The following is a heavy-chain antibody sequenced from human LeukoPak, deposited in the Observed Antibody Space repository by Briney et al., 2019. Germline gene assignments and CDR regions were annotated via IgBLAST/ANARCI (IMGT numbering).Heavy chain of an antibody. D-gene: IGHD3-22*01. V-gene: IGHV3-53*01. CDR1: GFTVNSNY. Sequence: GGSLRLPCAASGFTVNSNYMSWVRQAPGKGLEWVSVIYSGGSTYYADSVKGRFTISRDNSKNTLYLQMNSLRAEDTDVYYCARADYYDSSGYGAYWYFDLWGRGTLVTVSS. J-gene: IGHJ2*01. CDR3: ARADYYDSSGYGAYWYFDL. CDR2: IYSGGST.